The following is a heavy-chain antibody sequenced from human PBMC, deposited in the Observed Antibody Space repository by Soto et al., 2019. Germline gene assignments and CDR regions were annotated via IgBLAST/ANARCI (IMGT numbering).Heavy chain of an antibody. CDR1: GGSISSYY. V-gene: IGHV4-59*08. CDR2: IYYSGDT. CDR3: ARRYGYSFDY. D-gene: IGHD1-1*01. J-gene: IGHJ4*02. Sequence: SETLSLTCTVSGGSISSYYWSWIRQPPWKGLEWIGYIYYSGDTNYNPSLKSRVTISVDMSKNQFSLKLSSVTAADTAVYYCARRYGYSFDYWGQGTLVTVSS.